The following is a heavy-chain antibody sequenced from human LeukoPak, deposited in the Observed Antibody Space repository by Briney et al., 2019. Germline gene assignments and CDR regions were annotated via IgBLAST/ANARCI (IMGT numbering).Heavy chain of an antibody. Sequence: GGSRRLSCAASGFTFSSYGMHWGRQAPGKGLEWGAVIWYDGSNKYYADSVKGRFTISRDNSKNTLYLQMNSLRAEDTAVYYCARDVQLEALDYWGQGTLVTVSS. J-gene: IGHJ4*02. CDR3: ARDVQLEALDY. CDR1: GFTFSSYG. V-gene: IGHV3-33*01. CDR2: IWYDGSNK. D-gene: IGHD5-18*01.